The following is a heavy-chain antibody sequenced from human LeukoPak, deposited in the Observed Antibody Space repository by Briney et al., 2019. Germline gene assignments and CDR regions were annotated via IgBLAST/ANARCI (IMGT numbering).Heavy chain of an antibody. J-gene: IGHJ4*02. CDR3: AKDWEAVSGTPTAIDY. Sequence: GGSLRLSCGASGFTFSRYAMSWVRQAPGKGLEWVSGISGTNGNTYYEDSVKGRFTISRDNSKNTVYLQMNSLRAEDTALYYCAKDWEAVSGTPTAIDYWGRGTLVTVSS. D-gene: IGHD6-19*01. CDR1: GFTFSRYA. V-gene: IGHV3-23*01. CDR2: ISGTNGNT.